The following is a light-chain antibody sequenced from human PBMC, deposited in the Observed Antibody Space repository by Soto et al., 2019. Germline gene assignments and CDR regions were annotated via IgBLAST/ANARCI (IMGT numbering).Light chain of an antibody. J-gene: IGKJ4*01. CDR2: GAS. CDR3: HPYGSSPLLT. V-gene: IGKV3-20*01. CDR1: QSVSNNY. Sequence: LTQARGTLSLAPGERATLAVSSSQSVSNNYLAWYQQKPGQAPRLLIYGASNRATGIPDRFSGSGSGPDLTLTISRLAPEAFAVSYCHPYGSSPLLTFGGGTKVDIK.